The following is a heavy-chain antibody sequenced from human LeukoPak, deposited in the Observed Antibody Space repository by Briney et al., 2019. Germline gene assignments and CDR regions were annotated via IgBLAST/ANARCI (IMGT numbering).Heavy chain of an antibody. D-gene: IGHD3-10*01. CDR3: ARGGGYYYGSGSYDY. J-gene: IGHJ4*02. CDR1: GFTFSSYS. V-gene: IGHV3-21*01. CDR2: ISSSSSYI. Sequence: GGSLRLSCAASGFTFSSYSMNWVRQAPGKGLEWVSSISSSSSYIYYADSVKGRFTISRDNAKNSLYLQMNSLRAEDTAVYYCARGGGYYYGSGSYDYWGQGTLVTVSS.